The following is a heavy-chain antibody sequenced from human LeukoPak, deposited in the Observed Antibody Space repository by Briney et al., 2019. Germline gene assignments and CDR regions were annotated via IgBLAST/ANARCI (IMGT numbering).Heavy chain of an antibody. Sequence: GGSLRLSCAVSGFTFSSYSMNWVRQAPGKGLEWVSSISSSSSYIYYADSVKGRFTISRDNAKNSLYLQMNSLRAEDTAVYYCARGYYDSSGYYPLWGQGTLVTVSS. J-gene: IGHJ4*02. D-gene: IGHD3-22*01. CDR1: GFTFSSYS. CDR2: ISSSSSYI. CDR3: ARGYYDSSGYYPL. V-gene: IGHV3-21*01.